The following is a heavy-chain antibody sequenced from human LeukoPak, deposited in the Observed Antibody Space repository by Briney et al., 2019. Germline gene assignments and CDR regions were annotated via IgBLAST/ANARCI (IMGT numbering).Heavy chain of an antibody. V-gene: IGHV4-39*07. CDR1: GGSISSSSYY. CDR3: ARKGHLYYMDV. CDR2: INHSGST. J-gene: IGHJ6*03. Sequence: SETLSLTCTVSGGSISSSSYYWGWIRQPPGKGLEWIGEINHSGSTNYNPSLKSRVTISVDTSKNQFSLKLSSVTAADTAVYYCARKGHLYYMDVWGKGTTVTISS.